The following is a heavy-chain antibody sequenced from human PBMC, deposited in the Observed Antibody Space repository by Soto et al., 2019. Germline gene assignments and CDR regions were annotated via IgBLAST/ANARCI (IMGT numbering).Heavy chain of an antibody. Sequence: ASVKVSCKASGYTFTGYYMHWVRQAPGQGLEWMGRINPNSGGTNYAQKFQGWVTMTRDTSISTAYMELSRLRSDDTAVYYCARELRSMNWFDPWGQGTLVTVSS. CDR2: INPNSGGT. J-gene: IGHJ5*02. CDR3: ARELRSMNWFDP. CDR1: GYTFTGYY. V-gene: IGHV1-2*04. D-gene: IGHD3-3*01.